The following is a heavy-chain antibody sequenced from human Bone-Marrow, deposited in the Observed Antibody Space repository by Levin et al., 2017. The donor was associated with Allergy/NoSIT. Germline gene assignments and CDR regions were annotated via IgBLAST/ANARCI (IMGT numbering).Heavy chain of an antibody. CDR1: GFTFSSYS. CDR3: ARDQVGATTYYYYYGMDV. V-gene: IGHV3-21*01. CDR2: ISSSSSYI. Sequence: LSLTCAASGFTFSSYSMNWVRQAPGKGLEWVSSISSSSSYIYYADSVKGRFTISRDNAKNSLYLQMNSLRAEDTAVYYCARDQVGATTYYYYYGMDVWGQGTTVTVSS. D-gene: IGHD1-26*01. J-gene: IGHJ6*02.